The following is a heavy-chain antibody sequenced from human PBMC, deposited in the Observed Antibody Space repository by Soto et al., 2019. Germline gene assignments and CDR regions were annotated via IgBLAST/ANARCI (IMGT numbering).Heavy chain of an antibody. V-gene: IGHV4-34*01. J-gene: IGHJ6*03. CDR1: GGSFSGYY. CDR2: INHSGST. Sequence: QVQLQQWGAGLLKPSETLSLTCAVYGGSFSGYYWSWIRQPPGKGLEWIGEINHSGSTNYNPSLKSRVTISVDTSKNQFSLKLSSVTAADTAVYYCARVSRGYCSSTSCYVGYYYYYMDVWGKGTTVTASS. D-gene: IGHD2-2*01. CDR3: ARVSRGYCSSTSCYVGYYYYYMDV.